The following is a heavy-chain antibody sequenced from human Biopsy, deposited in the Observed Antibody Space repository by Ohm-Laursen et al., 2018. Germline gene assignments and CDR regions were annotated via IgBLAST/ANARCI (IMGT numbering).Heavy chain of an antibody. D-gene: IGHD6-13*01. CDR1: RYTFTGDY. CDR3: ARVGFSSTWPPDRHDAFDI. Sequence: SVKVSCKASRYTFTGDYIHWVRQAPGQGLEWMGWINPDSGGTNYAQKFQGRVTMTRDTSISTVQMELSSLRSDDTAVYYCARVGFSSTWPPDRHDAFDIWGQGTMVTVSS. CDR2: INPDSGGT. J-gene: IGHJ3*02. V-gene: IGHV1-2*02.